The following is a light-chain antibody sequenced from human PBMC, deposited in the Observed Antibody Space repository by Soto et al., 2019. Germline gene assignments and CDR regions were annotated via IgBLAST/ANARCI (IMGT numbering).Light chain of an antibody. J-gene: IGKJ5*01. V-gene: IGKV3-15*01. CDR3: QQYNNWPIT. CDR2: GAS. CDR1: QSIPTI. Sequence: VLRQSPATLSVSLGERATFSSRGSQSIPTILAWYQHTPGQPPRLVIYGASTRATGIPDTFSGGGAGTDFTLTISSLQSEDFDVYYCQQYNNWPITFGQGTRLEI.